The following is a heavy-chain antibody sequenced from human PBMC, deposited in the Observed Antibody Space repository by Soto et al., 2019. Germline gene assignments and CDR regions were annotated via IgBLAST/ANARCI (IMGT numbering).Heavy chain of an antibody. Sequence: TSETLSLTCIVSGGSISSYYWSWTRQPPGKGLEWIGYIYNSGSTNYNPSLKSRVTISVDTSKNQFSLQLTSVTAADTAVYYCARDDSERPATYWGQGTLVTVSS. V-gene: IGHV4-59*01. D-gene: IGHD3-10*01. CDR2: IYNSGST. J-gene: IGHJ4*02. CDR1: GGSISSYY. CDR3: ARDDSERPATY.